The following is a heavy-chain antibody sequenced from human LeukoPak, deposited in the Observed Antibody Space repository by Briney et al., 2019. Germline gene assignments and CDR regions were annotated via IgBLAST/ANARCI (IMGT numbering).Heavy chain of an antibody. D-gene: IGHD3-10*01. J-gene: IGHJ6*03. V-gene: IGHV3-21*01. CDR2: ISSSSSYI. CDR3: ARGRGYYYMDV. CDR1: GFTFSSYS. Sequence: GGSLRLSCAASGFTFSSYSMNWVRQAPGKGLEWVSSISSSSSYIYYADSVKGRFTFSRDNAKNSLYLQMNSLRAEDTAVYYCARGRGYYYMDVWGKGTTVTVSS.